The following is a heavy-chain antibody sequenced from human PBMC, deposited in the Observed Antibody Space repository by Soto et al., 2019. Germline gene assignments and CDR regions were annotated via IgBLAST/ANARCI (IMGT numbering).Heavy chain of an antibody. J-gene: IGHJ6*02. CDR3: ASLRLLWFGECYGMDV. V-gene: IGHV1-18*01. Sequence: QVQLVQSGAEVKKPGASVKVSCKASGYTFTSYGISWVRQAPGQVLEWMGWISAYNGNTNYAQKLQGRVTMTPDTSTTTAYMELRSLRSDVTAVYYCASLRLLWFGECYGMDVWGQGTTVTVSS. D-gene: IGHD3-10*01. CDR2: ISAYNGNT. CDR1: GYTFTSYG.